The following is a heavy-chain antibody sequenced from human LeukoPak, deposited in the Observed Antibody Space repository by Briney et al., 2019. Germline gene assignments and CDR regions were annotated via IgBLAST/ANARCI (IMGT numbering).Heavy chain of an antibody. CDR1: GFTFSSYG. Sequence: WGSLRLSCAASGFTFSSYGMHWVRQAPGKGLEWVSAITFNSDNTYYADSVKGRFTISRDNSRNTVYLQMNSLRGDDTAFYYCARSSGRGAVSDNAYWGQGTLVTVSS. D-gene: IGHD3-10*01. CDR2: ITFNSDNT. V-gene: IGHV3-23*01. J-gene: IGHJ4*02. CDR3: ARSSGRGAVSDNAY.